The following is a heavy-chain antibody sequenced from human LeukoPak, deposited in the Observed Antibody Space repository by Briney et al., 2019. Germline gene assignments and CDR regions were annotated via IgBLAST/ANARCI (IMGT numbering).Heavy chain of an antibody. D-gene: IGHD6-13*01. Sequence: SETLSLTCAVSGGSISSGGYSWSRIRQPPGKGLEWIGYIYHSGSTYYNPSLKSRVTISVDRSKNQFSLKLGSVTAADTAVYYCARVVRQQLAFDYWGQGTLVTVSS. CDR2: IYHSGST. J-gene: IGHJ4*02. V-gene: IGHV4-30-2*01. CDR3: ARVVRQQLAFDY. CDR1: GGSISSGGYS.